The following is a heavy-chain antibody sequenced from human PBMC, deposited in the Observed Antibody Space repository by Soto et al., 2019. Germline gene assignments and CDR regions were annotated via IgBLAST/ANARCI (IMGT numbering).Heavy chain of an antibody. V-gene: IGHV4-4*02. CDR1: AGSISSSNW. Sequence: QVQLQESGPGLVKPSGTLSLTCAVSAGSISSSNWWSWVRQPPGKGLEWIGEIYRSGSTNYNPAPKSRVTIAVDKSKDQFSLKLSSVTAADTAVYYCARDRVEEHYGMDVWGQGTTVTVSS. D-gene: IGHD1-1*01. J-gene: IGHJ6*02. CDR2: IYRSGST. CDR3: ARDRVEEHYGMDV.